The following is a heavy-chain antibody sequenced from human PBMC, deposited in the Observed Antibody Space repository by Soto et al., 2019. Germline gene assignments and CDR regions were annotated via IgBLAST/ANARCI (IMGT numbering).Heavy chain of an antibody. CDR1: GFTFSNYW. J-gene: IGHJ4*02. V-gene: IGHV3-7*05. CDR2: IKQDGSEK. D-gene: IGHD3-9*01. CDR3: ARVALYYDILTGYLASSYFDY. Sequence: EVQLVESGGALVQPGGSLRLSCAASGFTFSNYWMTWVRQAPGKGLEWVANIKQDGSEKYYVDSVKGRFTISRDNAKKSLYLQMNSLRAEDTAVYYCARVALYYDILTGYLASSYFDYWGQGSLVTVSS.